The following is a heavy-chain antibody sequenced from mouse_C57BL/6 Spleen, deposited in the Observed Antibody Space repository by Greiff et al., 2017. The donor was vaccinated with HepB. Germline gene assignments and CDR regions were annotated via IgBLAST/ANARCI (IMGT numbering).Heavy chain of an antibody. CDR2: INYDGSST. Sequence: EVQRVESEGGLVQPGSSMKLSCTASGFTFSDYYMAWVRQVPEKGLEWVANINYDGSSTYYLDSLKSRFIISRDNAKNILYLQMSSLKSEDTATYYCARGGGWGLFDYWGQGTTLTVSS. V-gene: IGHV5-16*01. CDR3: ARGGGWGLFDY. D-gene: IGHD3-3*01. J-gene: IGHJ2*01. CDR1: GFTFSDYY.